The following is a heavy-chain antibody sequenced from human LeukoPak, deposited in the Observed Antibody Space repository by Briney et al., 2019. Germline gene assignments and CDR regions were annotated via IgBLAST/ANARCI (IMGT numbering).Heavy chain of an antibody. Sequence: ASVKVSCKASGYTFTNYGISWVRQAPGQGLEWMGWISAYNGNTKYAQKLQGRVTMTTDTSTNTAYMELSSLRSDDTAVYYCASYRGSSGYYYYMDVWGKGTTVTVSS. CDR1: GYTFTNYG. D-gene: IGHD3-10*01. CDR2: ISAYNGNT. CDR3: ASYRGSSGYYYYMDV. V-gene: IGHV1-18*01. J-gene: IGHJ6*03.